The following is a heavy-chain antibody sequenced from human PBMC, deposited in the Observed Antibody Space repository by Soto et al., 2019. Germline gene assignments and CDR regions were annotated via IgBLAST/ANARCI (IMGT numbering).Heavy chain of an antibody. J-gene: IGHJ1*01. Sequence: SSVKVSCKASGYIFTDYDMHWVRQAPGQGLEWMGWINPNNGSTNYAQKLQGRVTMTTDTSTSTAYMELRSLRSDDTAVYYCSSRLRIAPAEDFQLWGQGTSVTVSS. CDR3: SSRLRIAPAEDFQL. CDR1: GYIFTDYD. D-gene: IGHD6-13*01. CDR2: INPNNGST. V-gene: IGHV1-18*04.